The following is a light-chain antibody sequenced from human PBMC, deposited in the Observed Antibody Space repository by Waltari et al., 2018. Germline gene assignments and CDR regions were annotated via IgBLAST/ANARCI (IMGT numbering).Light chain of an antibody. CDR2: ENT. CDR3: GTWDSSLSGAV. CDR1: RSKIGNNY. Sequence: QSVWTQPPSVSAAPGQRVTISCSGGRSKIGNNYVSWYRQFPGTAPKLLIYENTERPSGIPGRFSGSKSGTSATLDITGLQAGDEADYYCGTWDSSLSGAVFGGGTHLTVL. V-gene: IGLV1-51*02. J-gene: IGLJ7*01.